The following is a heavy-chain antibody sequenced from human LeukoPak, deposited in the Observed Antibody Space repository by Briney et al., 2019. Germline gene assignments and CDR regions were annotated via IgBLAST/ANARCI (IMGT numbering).Heavy chain of an antibody. CDR3: ARHLAPSSGYLTLDY. CDR2: IYHSGST. CDR1: GGSISPYY. J-gene: IGHJ4*02. D-gene: IGHD3-22*01. Sequence: SETLSLTCTVSGGSISPYYWSWIRQPPGKGLEWIGHIYHSGSTNYNPSLKSRLTISVDTSKNQFSLKLTSVTAADTAVYYCARHLAPSSGYLTLDYWGQGTQVTVSS. V-gene: IGHV4-59*08.